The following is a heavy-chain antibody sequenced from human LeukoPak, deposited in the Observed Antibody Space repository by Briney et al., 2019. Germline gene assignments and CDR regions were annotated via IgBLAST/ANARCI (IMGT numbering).Heavy chain of an antibody. V-gene: IGHV3-23*01. CDR3: ARFGDPSTTLDY. Sequence: GGSLRLSCAASGFAFSSYAMSWVRQAPGKGLEWVSAISGSGGSTYYADSVKGRFTISRDNSKNTLYLQMNSLRAEDTAVYYCARFGDPSTTLDYWGQGTRVTVSS. J-gene: IGHJ4*02. D-gene: IGHD3-16*01. CDR1: GFAFSSYA. CDR2: ISGSGGST.